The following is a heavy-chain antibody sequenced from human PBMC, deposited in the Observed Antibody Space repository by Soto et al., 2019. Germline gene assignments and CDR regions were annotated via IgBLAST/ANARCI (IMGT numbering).Heavy chain of an antibody. CDR2: ISSSGSTI. D-gene: IGHD3-3*01. CDR3: ARGGASYDFWSGYSTANWFDP. CDR1: GFTFSSYE. Sequence: ESGGGLVQPGGSLRLSCAASGFTFSSYEMNWVRQAPGKGLEWVSYISSSGSTIYYADSVKGRFTISRDNAKNSLYLQMNSLRAEDTAVYYCARGGASYDFWSGYSTANWFDPWGQGTLVTVSS. J-gene: IGHJ5*02. V-gene: IGHV3-48*03.